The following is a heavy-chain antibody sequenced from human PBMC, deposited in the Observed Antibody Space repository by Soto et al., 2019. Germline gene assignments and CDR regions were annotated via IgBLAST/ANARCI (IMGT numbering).Heavy chain of an antibody. V-gene: IGHV5-10-1*01. D-gene: IGHD2-21*02. CDR3: ARHRAVTAFYYYGMDV. Sequence: GESLKISCKGSGYSFTSYWISWVRQMPGKGLEWMGRIDPSDSYTNYSPSFQGHVTISADKSISTAYLQWSSLKASDTAMYYCARHRAVTAFYYYGMDVWGQGTTVTVSS. J-gene: IGHJ6*02. CDR2: IDPSDSYT. CDR1: GYSFTSYW.